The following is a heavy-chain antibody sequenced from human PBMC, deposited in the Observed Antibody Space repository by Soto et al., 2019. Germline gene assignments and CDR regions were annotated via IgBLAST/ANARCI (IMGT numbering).Heavy chain of an antibody. J-gene: IGHJ3*02. CDR1: GFTVSSNY. CDR2: IYSGGST. D-gene: IGHD5-12*01. Sequence: GGSLRLSCAASGFTVSSNYMNWVRQAPGKGLEWVSVIYSGGSTYYADSVKGRFTISRHNSKNTLYLQMNSLRAEDTAVYYCASGYSGYDYPNAFDIWGQGTMVTVSS. V-gene: IGHV3-53*04. CDR3: ASGYSGYDYPNAFDI.